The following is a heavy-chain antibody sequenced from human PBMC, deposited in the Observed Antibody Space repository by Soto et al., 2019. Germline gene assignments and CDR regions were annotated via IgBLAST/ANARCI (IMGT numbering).Heavy chain of an antibody. V-gene: IGHV3-23*01. D-gene: IGHD4-17*01. J-gene: IGHJ3*01. CDR3: AKDPNGDYVGGFDF. Sequence: EVQLLESGGGLVQPGGSLRLSCAASGFSLNNYAMTWVRQAPGKGLEWVSSMSATDGRSYYADSVKGLFTISRDDSKSTLYLQMNSVRVEDTAVYYCAKDPNGDYVGGFDFWGQGTMVTV. CDR2: MSATDGRS. CDR1: GFSLNNYA.